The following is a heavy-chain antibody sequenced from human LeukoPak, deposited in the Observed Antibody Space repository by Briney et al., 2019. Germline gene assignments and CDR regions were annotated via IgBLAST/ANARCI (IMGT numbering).Heavy chain of an antibody. CDR1: GGSFSGYY. J-gene: IGHJ4*02. CDR2: INHNGST. CDR3: ARGRTVFDY. Sequence: PSETLSLTCAVYGGSFSGYYWSWIRQPPGKGLEWIGEINHNGSTNYNPSLKSRVTISVDTSKNQFSLKLSSMTAADTAVYYCARGRTVFDYWGQETLVTVSS. D-gene: IGHD4-17*01. V-gene: IGHV4-34*01.